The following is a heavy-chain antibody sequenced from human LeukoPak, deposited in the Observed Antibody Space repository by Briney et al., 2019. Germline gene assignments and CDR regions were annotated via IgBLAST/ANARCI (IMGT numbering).Heavy chain of an antibody. J-gene: IGHJ6*04. CDR1: GFTFSSYS. CDR2: IISSSSYI. V-gene: IGHV3-21*01. Sequence: PGGSLRLSCAASGFTFSSYSMNWVRQPPGKWLEWVSSIISSSSYIYYADSVKGRFTISRDNAKNSLYLQMNSLRAEDTAVYYCARVEVVWFGEFIYYYYYGMDVWGKGTTVTVSS. CDR3: ARVEVVWFGEFIYYYYYGMDV. D-gene: IGHD3-10*01.